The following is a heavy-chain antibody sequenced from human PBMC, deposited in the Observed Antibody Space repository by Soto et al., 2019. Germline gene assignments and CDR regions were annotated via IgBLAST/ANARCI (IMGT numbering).Heavy chain of an antibody. J-gene: IGHJ6*02. D-gene: IGHD4-4*01. V-gene: IGHV1-3*02. CDR1: GYTFRSYA. CDR2: SNGVNGFT. CDR3: ARVSYSEALDV. Sequence: QVQLVQSGAEVRTPGASVKISCKPSGYTFRSYAVQWVRQAPGQRLEWVGWSNGVNGFTKFSPELQDRVTITRDTAASTIYMDLSSLTPDDTAVYYSARVSYSEALDVWDQGTTVTVSS.